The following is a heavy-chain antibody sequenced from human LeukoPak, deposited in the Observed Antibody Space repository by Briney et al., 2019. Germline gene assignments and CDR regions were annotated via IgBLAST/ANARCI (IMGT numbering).Heavy chain of an antibody. V-gene: IGHV3-23*01. J-gene: IGHJ4*02. CDR3: AKRGVVIRVILVGFHKEAYYFDS. D-gene: IGHD3-22*01. CDR2: ISDSGGRT. CDR1: GITLSNYG. Sequence: RGSLRLSCAVSGITLSNYGMNWVRQAPGKGLEWVAGISDSGGRTNYADSVKGRFTISRDNPKNTLYLQMNSLRAEDTAVYFCAKRGVVIRVILVGFHKEAYYFDSWGQGALVTVSS.